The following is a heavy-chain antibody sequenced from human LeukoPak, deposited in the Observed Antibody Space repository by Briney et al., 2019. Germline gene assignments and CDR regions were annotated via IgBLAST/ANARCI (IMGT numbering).Heavy chain of an antibody. D-gene: IGHD1-26*01. J-gene: IGHJ1*01. CDR2: IFHSEST. CDR3: ARDYRLTQIQD. Sequence: SETLSLTCTVPGGSISSSGSYWGWIRQPPGKGLEWIGSIFHSESTYYNPSLKSRVTISVERPKNQFSLEVSSVTAADTAVYCCARDYRLTQIQDWGQGTLVTVSS. V-gene: IGHV4-39*07. CDR1: GGSISSSGSY.